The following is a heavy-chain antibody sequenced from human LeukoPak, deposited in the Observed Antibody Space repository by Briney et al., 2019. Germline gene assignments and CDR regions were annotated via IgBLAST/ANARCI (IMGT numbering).Heavy chain of an antibody. V-gene: IGHV4-38-2*01. J-gene: IGHJ4*02. CDR1: GYSISSGYY. D-gene: IGHD4-17*01. CDR3: ARASDHGEIDY. CDR2: IYHSGST. Sequence: SETLSLTCAVSGYSISSGYYWGWIRQPPGKGLEWIGSIYHSGSTYYNPSLKSRVTISVDTSKNQFSLKLSSVTAADTAVYYCARASDHGEIDYWGQGTLVTVSS.